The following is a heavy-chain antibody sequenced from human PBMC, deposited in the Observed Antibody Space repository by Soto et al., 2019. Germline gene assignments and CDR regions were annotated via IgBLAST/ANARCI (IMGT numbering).Heavy chain of an antibody. CDR1: GDSISGYH. CDR2: IYSSGGT. CDR3: AREYSYHFDP. V-gene: IGHV4-4*07. Sequence: SETLSLTCTVSGDSISGYHWSWIRQPAGEGLLWIGRIYSSGGTNYSPSLKSRVSMSADTSKNQFSLKLSSVTAADTAVYYCAREYSYHFDPWGQGTLVTVSS. D-gene: IGHD5-18*01. J-gene: IGHJ5*02.